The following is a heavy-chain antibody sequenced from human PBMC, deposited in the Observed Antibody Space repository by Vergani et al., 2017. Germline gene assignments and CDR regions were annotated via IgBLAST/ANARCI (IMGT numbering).Heavy chain of an antibody. D-gene: IGHD6-19*01. V-gene: IGHV3-21*01. Sequence: EVQLVESGGGLVKPGGSLRLSCAASGFTFSSYSMNWVRQAPGKGLEWVSSISSSSSYIYYADSVKGRSTISRDNAKNSLYLQMNSLRAEDTAVYYCARSRGLEIPPGYFDLWGRGTLVTVSS. CDR2: ISSSSSYI. J-gene: IGHJ2*01. CDR3: ARSRGLEIPPGYFDL. CDR1: GFTFSSYS.